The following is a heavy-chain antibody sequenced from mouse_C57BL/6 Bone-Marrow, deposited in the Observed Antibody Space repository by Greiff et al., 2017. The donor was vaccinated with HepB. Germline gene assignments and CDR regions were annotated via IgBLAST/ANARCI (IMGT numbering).Heavy chain of an antibody. D-gene: IGHD4-1*01. CDR2: IYPSDSET. Sequence: VQLQQPGAELVRPGASVKLSCKASGYTFTSYWMEWVKQRPGQGLEWIGNIYPSDSETHYNQKFKDKATLTVDKSSSTAYMQLSSLTSEDSAVYYCARCAAGAYWGQGTTLTVSS. CDR1: GYTFTSYW. J-gene: IGHJ2*01. V-gene: IGHV1-61*01. CDR3: ARCAAGAY.